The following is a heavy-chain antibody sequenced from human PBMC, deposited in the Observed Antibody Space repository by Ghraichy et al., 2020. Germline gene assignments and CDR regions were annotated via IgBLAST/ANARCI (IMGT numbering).Heavy chain of an antibody. Sequence: SGPTLVKPTQTLTLTCTFSGFSLTTRGVGVGWIRQPPGKALEFVALIYWDDGKRHSPSLRSRVTITKDTSKNQVVLTLTNMDPVDTATYYCAHKRSDSLTFDYWGRGTLVTVSS. CDR3: AHKRSDSLTFDY. V-gene: IGHV2-5*02. CDR1: GFSLTTRGVG. D-gene: IGHD2-15*01. CDR2: IYWDDGK. J-gene: IGHJ4*02.